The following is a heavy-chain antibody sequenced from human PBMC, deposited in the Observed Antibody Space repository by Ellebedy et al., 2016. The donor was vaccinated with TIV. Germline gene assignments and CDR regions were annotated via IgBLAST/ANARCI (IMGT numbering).Heavy chain of an antibody. CDR2: ISANGGTT. J-gene: IGHJ4*02. CDR3: ARRSTDFAFDS. CDR1: GFTFSAYP. Sequence: GESLKISCAASGFTFSAYPMNWVRPAPGKGLEWVSIISANGGTTYYADSVKGRFTISRDNSKNTLFLQMSSLRAEDQAVYFCARRSTDFAFDSWGQGTLVTVSS. V-gene: IGHV3-23*01. D-gene: IGHD3/OR15-3a*01.